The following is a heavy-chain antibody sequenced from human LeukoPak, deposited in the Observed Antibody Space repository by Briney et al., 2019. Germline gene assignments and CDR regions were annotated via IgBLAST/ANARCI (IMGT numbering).Heavy chain of an antibody. CDR1: GGSISSSSYY. V-gene: IGHV4-39*02. CDR2: IYYSGST. CDR3: AREGGLVGAYQPHSGFDP. D-gene: IGHD1-26*01. Sequence: SETLSLTCSVSGGSISSSSYYWGWIRQPPGKGLEWIGSIYYSGSTYYNPSLRSRVTISVDTSKNQFSLKLSSVTAADTAVYYCAREGGLVGAYQPHSGFDPWGQGTLVTVSS. J-gene: IGHJ5*02.